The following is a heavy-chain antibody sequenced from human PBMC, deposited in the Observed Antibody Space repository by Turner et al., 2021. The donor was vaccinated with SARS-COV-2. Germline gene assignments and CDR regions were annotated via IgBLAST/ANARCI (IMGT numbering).Heavy chain of an antibody. CDR3: ARHQGSTSGYDHGMNV. V-gene: IGHV4-59*08. J-gene: IGHJ6*02. CDR1: GCSISSKS. D-gene: IGHD1-1*01. CDR2: FYKIGSI. Sequence: QVQLQESGPGLVRPSETLSLTCTVSGCSISSKSWSWIRQSPGRGLEWIGYFYKIGSIDYNPTLMSRVTISVDTSKNQLSLNLISMTAADTAVYYCARHQGSTSGYDHGMNVWGQGTAVIVSS.